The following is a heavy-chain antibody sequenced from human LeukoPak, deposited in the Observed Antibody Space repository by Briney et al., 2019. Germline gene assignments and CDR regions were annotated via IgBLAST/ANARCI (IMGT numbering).Heavy chain of an antibody. Sequence: SVKVSCKASGGTFSSYAISWVRQAPGQGLEWMGRIIPILGIANYAQKFQGRVTITADNSTSTAYMELSSLRSEDTAVYYCARTGAYGPYGMDVWGQGTTVTVSS. V-gene: IGHV1-69*04. D-gene: IGHD7-27*01. CDR1: GGTFSSYA. CDR2: IIPILGIA. CDR3: ARTGAYGPYGMDV. J-gene: IGHJ6*02.